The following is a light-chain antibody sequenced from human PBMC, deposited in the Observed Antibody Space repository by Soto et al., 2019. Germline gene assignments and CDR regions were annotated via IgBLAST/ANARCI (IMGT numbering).Light chain of an antibody. Sequence: EIVLTQSPATLSLSPGERATLSCRASQNVGNDVVWYHQKGGQAPRLLIYSASHRATGLPARFSGSGSGTDFTLTIDSLEPEDFAAYYCQQRSNWPPTFGGGTEVEIK. CDR2: SAS. CDR3: QQRSNWPPT. V-gene: IGKV3-11*01. J-gene: IGKJ4*01. CDR1: QNVGND.